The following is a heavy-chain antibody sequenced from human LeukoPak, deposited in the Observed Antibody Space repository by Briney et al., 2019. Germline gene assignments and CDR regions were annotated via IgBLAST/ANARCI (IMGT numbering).Heavy chain of an antibody. J-gene: IGHJ4*02. Sequence: TPGGSLRLSCAASGFSFKDYYFSWIRQAPGKGLEWVSFINVNGGAMYYADFVKGRFTISRDNAKSSLYLEMNSLRVEDTAVYYCARGPRILAAGSYYFGYWGQGSLVTVSS. D-gene: IGHD6-13*01. CDR1: GFSFKDYY. V-gene: IGHV3-11*01. CDR2: INVNGGAM. CDR3: ARGPRILAAGSYYFGY.